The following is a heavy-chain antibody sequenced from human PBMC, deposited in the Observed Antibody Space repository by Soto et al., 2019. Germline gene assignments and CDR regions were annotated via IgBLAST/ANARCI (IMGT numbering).Heavy chain of an antibody. J-gene: IGHJ4*02. CDR1: GVTVGNNY. CDR3: VRNVPVTALGY. V-gene: IGHV3-66*01. Sequence: EVRPVESGGGLVQPGGSLRLSCAASGVTVGNNYMSWVRQAPGKGLEWVSVTYSGGDTRYADSVKGRFTMSRDSTKNTVYLQMDSLRPDDTAVYFCVRNVPVTALGYWGQGSLVTVSS. CDR2: TYSGGDT. D-gene: IGHD4-17*01.